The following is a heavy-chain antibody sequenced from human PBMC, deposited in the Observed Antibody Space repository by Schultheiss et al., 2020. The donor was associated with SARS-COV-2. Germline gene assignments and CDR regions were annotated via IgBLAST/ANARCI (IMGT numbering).Heavy chain of an antibody. CDR2: ISGSGDNT. CDR3: AKCKAPYYGSGTYFDS. Sequence: GESLKISCAASRFTFSNYGMHWVRQAPGKGLEWVSTISGSGDNTYYADSVKGRFTISRDSSKNTLYLQMNSLRVEDTAVYYCAKCKAPYYGSGTYFDSWGQGTLVTVSS. CDR1: RFTFSNYG. V-gene: IGHV3-23*01. D-gene: IGHD3-10*01. J-gene: IGHJ4*02.